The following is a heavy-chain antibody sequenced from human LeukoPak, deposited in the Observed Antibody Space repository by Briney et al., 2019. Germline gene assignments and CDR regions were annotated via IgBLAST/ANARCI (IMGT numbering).Heavy chain of an antibody. CDR3: ARDPDCSGDSCYSNWFDP. CDR1: GFTFSSYA. Sequence: PGGSLRLSCAASGFTFSSYAMSWVRQAPGKGLEWVSYINSGGGTTYYADSVKGRFTISRDNAKNSLYLQMDSLRVEDTAVYYCARDPDCSGDSCYSNWFDPWGQGTLVTVSS. CDR2: INSGGGTT. J-gene: IGHJ5*02. V-gene: IGHV3-48*03. D-gene: IGHD2-15*01.